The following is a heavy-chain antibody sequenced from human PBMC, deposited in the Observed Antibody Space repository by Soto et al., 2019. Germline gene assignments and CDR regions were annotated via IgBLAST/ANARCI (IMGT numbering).Heavy chain of an antibody. Sequence: ASVKVSCKASGYTFTGYYMHWVRQAPGQGLEWMGWINPNSGGTNYAQKFQGWVTMTSDTSISTAYMELSRLRSDDTAVYYCARDQSDIVLMVYEGGMDVWGQGTTVTVSS. CDR3: ARDQSDIVLMVYEGGMDV. CDR2: INPNSGGT. V-gene: IGHV1-2*04. D-gene: IGHD2-8*01. J-gene: IGHJ6*02. CDR1: GYTFTGYY.